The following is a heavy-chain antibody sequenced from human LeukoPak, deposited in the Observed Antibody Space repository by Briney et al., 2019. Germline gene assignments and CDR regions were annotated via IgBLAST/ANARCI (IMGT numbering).Heavy chain of an antibody. J-gene: IGHJ4*02. CDR1: VGTFSSYA. V-gene: IGHV1-69*05. CDR3: AIKGYYYDSSGYYPSFDY. D-gene: IGHD3-22*01. Sequence: VASVKVSCKASVGTFSSYAISWVRQAPGQGLEWMGGIIPIFGTANYAQKFQGRVTITTDESTSTAYMELSSLRSDDTVVYYCAIKGYYYDSSGYYPSFDYWGQGTLVTVSS. CDR2: IIPIFGTA.